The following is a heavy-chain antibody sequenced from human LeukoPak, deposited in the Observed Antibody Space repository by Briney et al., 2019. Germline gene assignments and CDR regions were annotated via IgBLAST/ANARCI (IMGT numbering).Heavy chain of an antibody. CDR3: ASRDPPYDYYDSSGPGDY. D-gene: IGHD3-22*01. V-gene: IGHV4-39*01. CDR2: IYYSGST. CDR1: GGSISSSSYY. Sequence: SETLSLTCTVSGGSISSSSYYWGWTRQPPGRGLEWIGSIYYSGSTYYNPSLKSRVTISVDTSKNQFSLKLSSVTAAETAVYYCASRDPPYDYYDSSGPGDYWGQGTLVTVSS. J-gene: IGHJ4*02.